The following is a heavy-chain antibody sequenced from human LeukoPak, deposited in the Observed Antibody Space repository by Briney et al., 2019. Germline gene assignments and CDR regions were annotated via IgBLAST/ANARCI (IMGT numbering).Heavy chain of an antibody. CDR1: GFTFSSYG. CDR2: IWYDGSNK. D-gene: IGHD3-10*01. CDR3: ARDSAVRGVITPYFDY. Sequence: PGGSLRLSCAASGFTFSSYGMHWVRQAPGKGLEWVAVIWYDGSNKYYADSVKGRFTISRDNSKNTLYLQMNSLRAEDTAVYYCARDSAVRGVITPYFDYWGQGTLVTVSS. V-gene: IGHV3-33*01. J-gene: IGHJ4*02.